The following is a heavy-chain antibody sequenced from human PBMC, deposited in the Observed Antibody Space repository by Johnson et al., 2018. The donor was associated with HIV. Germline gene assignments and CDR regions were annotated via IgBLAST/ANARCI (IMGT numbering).Heavy chain of an antibody. Sequence: QVQLVESGGGLVQPGGSLRLSCAASGFTFSDYYMSWIRQAPGKGLEWVSYISSSGSSRYYADSVKGRFTVSRDNAKNSLYLQTNSLRADDTAVYYCARGLWLTPDVFDFCGQGTMVTVSS. CDR2: ISSSGSSR. J-gene: IGHJ3*01. V-gene: IGHV3-11*04. CDR3: ARGLWLTPDVFDF. D-gene: IGHD3-16*01. CDR1: GFTFSDYY.